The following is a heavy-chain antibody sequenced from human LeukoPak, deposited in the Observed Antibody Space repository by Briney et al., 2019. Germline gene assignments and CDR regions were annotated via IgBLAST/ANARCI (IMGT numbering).Heavy chain of an antibody. CDR3: ARVRGYYGSGSYTY. Sequence: NPSETLSLTCAVYGGSFSGYYWSWIRQPPGKGLEGIGEINHSGSTNYNPSLKSRVTISVDTSKNQFSLKLSSVTAADPAVSYCARVRGYYGSGSYTYWGQGTLVTVSS. J-gene: IGHJ4*02. CDR2: INHSGST. V-gene: IGHV4-34*01. D-gene: IGHD3-10*01. CDR1: GGSFSGYY.